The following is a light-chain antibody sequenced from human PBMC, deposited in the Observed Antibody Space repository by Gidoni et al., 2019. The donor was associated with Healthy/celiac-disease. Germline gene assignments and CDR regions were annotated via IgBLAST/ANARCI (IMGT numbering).Light chain of an antibody. CDR1: QNCSSY. CDR3: QQRGNWPLT. CDR2: DAS. Sequence: EIVLTQSPATLSLSPRESATLSCRASQNCSSYLAWYQQKPGQAPRLLIYDASNRATGIPARFSGSGSGTDFTLTISSLEPEDFAVYYCQQRGNWPLTFGQGTKVEIK. J-gene: IGKJ1*01. V-gene: IGKV3-11*01.